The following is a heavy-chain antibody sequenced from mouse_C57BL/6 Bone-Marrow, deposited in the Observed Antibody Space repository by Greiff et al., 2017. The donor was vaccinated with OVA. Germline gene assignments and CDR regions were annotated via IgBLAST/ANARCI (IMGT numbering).Heavy chain of an antibody. V-gene: IGHV1-19*01. CDR2: IYPYNGGT. Sequence: EVQLQQSGPVLVKPGASVKMSCKASGYTFTDYFMNWVKQSHGKSLEWIGVIYPYNGGTSYNQKFKGKATLTVDKSSSTAYMELNSLTSEDSAVYYCARKLLAWFAYWGQGTLVTVSA. CDR3: ARKLLAWFAY. D-gene: IGHD2-1*01. CDR1: GYTFTDYF. J-gene: IGHJ3*01.